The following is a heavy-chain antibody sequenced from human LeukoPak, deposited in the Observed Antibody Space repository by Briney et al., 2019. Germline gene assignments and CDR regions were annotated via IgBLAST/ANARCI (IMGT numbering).Heavy chain of an antibody. V-gene: IGHV4-59*01. Sequence: SETLSLTCTVSGGSISSYYWSWIRQPPGKGLEWIGYVYYSGSTNYNPSLKSRVTISIDTSETQFSLRLSSVTAADTAVYYCARSELLWFGGVNSGFDYWGQGTLVTVSS. CDR2: VYYSGST. CDR3: ARSELLWFGGVNSGFDY. J-gene: IGHJ4*02. D-gene: IGHD3-10*01. CDR1: GGSISSYY.